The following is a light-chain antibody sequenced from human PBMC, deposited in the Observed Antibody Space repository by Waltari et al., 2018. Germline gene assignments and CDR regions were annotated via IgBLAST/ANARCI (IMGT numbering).Light chain of an antibody. CDR2: KAS. J-gene: IGKJ2*01. V-gene: IGKV1-5*03. CDR3: QQCNSSPFT. Sequence: DIQMTQSPSTLSASVGARVTITCRASQSISNSLAWSQHKPGKAPQLLISKASTLETGAPSRFSGGGSGTEFTLAISSLQPDDCATCYCQQCNSSPFTFGQGTKLEIK. CDR1: QSISNS.